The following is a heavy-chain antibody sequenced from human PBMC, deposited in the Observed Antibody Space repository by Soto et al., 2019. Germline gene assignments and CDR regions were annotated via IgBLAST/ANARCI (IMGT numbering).Heavy chain of an antibody. Sequence: PSETLSLTCTVSGDSISSSSYYWGWIRQPPGKGLDWIGSIYYSGSTYYNPSLKSRVTISVDTSKNQFSLRLGSVTAADTAVYYCARHERRGYCSSASCYPAFDIWGQGTMVT. V-gene: IGHV4-39*01. CDR2: IYYSGST. D-gene: IGHD2-2*01. CDR3: ARHERRGYCSSASCYPAFDI. CDR1: GDSISSSSYY. J-gene: IGHJ3*02.